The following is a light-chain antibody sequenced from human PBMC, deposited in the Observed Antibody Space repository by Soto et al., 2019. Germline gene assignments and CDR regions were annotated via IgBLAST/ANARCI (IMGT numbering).Light chain of an antibody. CDR1: SGDVGFYDF. Sequence: QSALTQPASMSGSPGQSITISCTGTSGDVGFYDFVSGYQQHPGKVPRLIIYGVTKRPSGVSHRFSGSKSGNTASLTISGLQVEDEADYSCASYTGSSTYVFGGGTKLTVL. CDR2: GVT. CDR3: ASYTGSSTYV. V-gene: IGLV2-14*03. J-gene: IGLJ3*02.